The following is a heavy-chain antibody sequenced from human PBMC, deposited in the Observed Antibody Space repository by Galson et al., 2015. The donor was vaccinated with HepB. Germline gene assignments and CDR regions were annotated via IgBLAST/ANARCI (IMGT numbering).Heavy chain of an antibody. CDR2: ISYDGSNK. CDR1: GFTFSSYG. V-gene: IGHV3-30*18. D-gene: IGHD2-15*01. CDR3: AKDHGYCSGGSCSYFDY. Sequence: SLRLSCAASGFTFSSYGMHWVRQAPGKGLEWVAVISYDGSNKYYADSVKGRFTISRDNSKNTLYLQMNSLRAEDTAVYYCAKDHGYCSGGSCSYFDYWGQGTLVTVSS. J-gene: IGHJ4*02.